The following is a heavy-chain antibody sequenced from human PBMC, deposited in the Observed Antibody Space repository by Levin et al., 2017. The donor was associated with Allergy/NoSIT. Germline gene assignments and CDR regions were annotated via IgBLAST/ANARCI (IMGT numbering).Heavy chain of an antibody. CDR1: GFTFSSYG. V-gene: IGHV3-30*03. CDR3: ASGRDGGYGDGPDY. J-gene: IGHJ4*02. D-gene: IGHD4-17*01. CDR2: ISYDGSNK. Sequence: GESLKISCAASGFTFSSYGMHWVRQAPGKGLEWVAVISYDGSNKYYADSVKGRFTISRDNSKNTLYLQMNSLRAEDTAVYYCASGRDGGYGDGPDYWGQGTLVTVSS.